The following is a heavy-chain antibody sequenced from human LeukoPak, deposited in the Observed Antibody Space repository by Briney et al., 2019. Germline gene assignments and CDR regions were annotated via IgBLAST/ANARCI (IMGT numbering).Heavy chain of an antibody. CDR3: ARHPMVRGVIIKFDP. CDR2: IYHSGST. J-gene: IGHJ5*02. CDR1: GYSISSGYY. V-gene: IGHV4-38-2*01. D-gene: IGHD3-10*01. Sequence: KPSETLSLTCAVSGYSISSGYYWGWIRQPPGKGLEWIGSIYHSGSTYYNPSLKSRVTISVDTSKNQFSLKLSSVTAAGTAVYYCARHPMVRGVIIKFDPWGQGTLVTVSS.